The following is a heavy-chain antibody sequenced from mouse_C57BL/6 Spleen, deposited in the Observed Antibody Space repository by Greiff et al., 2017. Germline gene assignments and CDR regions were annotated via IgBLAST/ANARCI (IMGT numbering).Heavy chain of an antibody. J-gene: IGHJ1*03. Sequence: QVQLQQSGPGLVQPSQSLSITCTVSGFSLTSYGVHWVRQSPGKGLEWLGVIWRGGSTDYNAAFMSRLSITKDNSKSQVFFKMNSLQADDTAIYYWSKNDGYYPYWYFDVWGTGTTVTVSS. CDR2: IWRGGST. D-gene: IGHD2-3*01. V-gene: IGHV2-5*01. CDR3: SKNDGYYPYWYFDV. CDR1: GFSLTSYG.